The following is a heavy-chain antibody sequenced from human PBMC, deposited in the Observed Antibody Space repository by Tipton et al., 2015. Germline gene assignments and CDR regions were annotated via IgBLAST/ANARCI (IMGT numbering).Heavy chain of an antibody. J-gene: IGHJ4*02. CDR3: ARGRSSSGWYNSEQQTPTPLDF. CDR2: IWYDGSNK. D-gene: IGHD6-19*01. CDR1: GFTFSSYG. Sequence: SLRLSCAASGFTFSSYGMHWVRQAPGKGLEWVAVIWYDGSNKYYADSVKGRFTISRDNSKNTLYLQMNSLRAEDTAVYYCARGRSSSGWYNSEQQTPTPLDFWGQGTLVTVSS. V-gene: IGHV3-33*08.